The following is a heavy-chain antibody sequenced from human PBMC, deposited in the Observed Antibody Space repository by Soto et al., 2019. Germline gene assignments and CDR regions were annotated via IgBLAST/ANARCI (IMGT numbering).Heavy chain of an antibody. Sequence: HGGSLRISCAASGFTFNTYAMSWVSQAPGKGLEWVSAISGSGVSTYYADSVKGRFTISRDNSKNTMNLQMNSLRAEDTAVYYCAKGNLWPQYNWFDPWGQGTLVTVSS. V-gene: IGHV3-23*01. J-gene: IGHJ5*02. CDR3: AKGNLWPQYNWFDP. CDR2: ISGSGVST. D-gene: IGHD2-21*01. CDR1: GFTFNTYA.